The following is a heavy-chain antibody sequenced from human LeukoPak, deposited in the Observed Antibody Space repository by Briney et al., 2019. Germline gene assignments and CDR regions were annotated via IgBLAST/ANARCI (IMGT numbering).Heavy chain of an antibody. J-gene: IGHJ4*02. CDR2: IYYSGST. V-gene: IGHV4-59*01. CDR3: ARRTVRGYDFWSGYYKGDYFDY. D-gene: IGHD3-3*01. CDR1: GGSISSYY. Sequence: PSETLSLTCTVSGGSISSYYWSWIRQPPGKGLEWIGYIYYSGSTNYNPSLKSRVTISVDTSKNQFSLKLSSVTAADTAVYYCARRTVRGYDFWSGYYKGDYFDYWGQGTLVTVSS.